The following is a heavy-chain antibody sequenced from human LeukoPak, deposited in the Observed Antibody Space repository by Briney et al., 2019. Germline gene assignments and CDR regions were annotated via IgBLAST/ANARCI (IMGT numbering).Heavy chain of an antibody. CDR2: IKQDGSEK. V-gene: IGHV3-7*01. Sequence: GGSLRLSCAASGFTFSSSAMSWVSQAPGKGLEWVAHIKQDGSEKNYVDSVKGRFTISRDNAKNSLYLQMNSLRAEDTAVYYCARERWSLYSNDYYYYGLDVWGQGTTVTVSS. J-gene: IGHJ6*02. CDR1: GFTFSSSA. CDR3: ARERWSLYSNDYYYYGLDV. D-gene: IGHD3-3*01.